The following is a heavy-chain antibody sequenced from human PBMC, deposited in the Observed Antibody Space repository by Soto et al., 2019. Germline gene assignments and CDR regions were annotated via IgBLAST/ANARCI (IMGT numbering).Heavy chain of an antibody. CDR2: ISIHNGDT. CDR3: ATDERDYCSSPNCLYFDH. D-gene: IGHD2-2*01. Sequence: ASVKVSCKAAGYTFISYGISWVRQAPGQGLEWMGWISIHNGDTKNAPNLQGRVTMTTDTSTSTTYMELRRLRSDDTAVYYCATDERDYCSSPNCLYFDHWGQGTLVTVSS. V-gene: IGHV1-18*04. J-gene: IGHJ4*02. CDR1: GYTFISYG.